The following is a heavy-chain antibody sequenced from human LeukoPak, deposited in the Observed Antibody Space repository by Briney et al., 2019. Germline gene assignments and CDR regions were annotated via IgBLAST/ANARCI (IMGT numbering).Heavy chain of an antibody. CDR2: IYYSGST. CDR3: ASRLAVAGSGFDY. D-gene: IGHD6-19*01. J-gene: IGHJ4*02. Sequence: SETLSLTCTVSGGSVSSSSYYWGWIRQPPGKGLEWIGSIYYSGSTYYNPSLKSRVTISVDTSKNQFSLKLSSVTAADTAVYYCASRLAVAGSGFDYWGQGTLVTVSS. CDR1: GGSVSSSSYY. V-gene: IGHV4-39*07.